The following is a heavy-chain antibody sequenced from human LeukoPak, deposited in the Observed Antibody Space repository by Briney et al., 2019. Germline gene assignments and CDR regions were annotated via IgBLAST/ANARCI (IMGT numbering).Heavy chain of an antibody. CDR1: GGTFSSYA. J-gene: IGHJ6*03. V-gene: IGHV1-69*06. CDR3: ARGTSQKGAHYMDV. CDR2: IIPIFGTA. Sequence: ASVKVSCKASGGTFSSYAISWVRQAPGQGLEWMGGIIPIFGTANYAQKFQGRVTITADKSTSTAYMELSSLRSEDTAVYYCARGTSQKGAHYMDVWGKGTTVTISS. D-gene: IGHD3-16*01.